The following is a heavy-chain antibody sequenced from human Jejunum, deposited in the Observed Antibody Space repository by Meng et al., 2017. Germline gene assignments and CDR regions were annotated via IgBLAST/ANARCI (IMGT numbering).Heavy chain of an antibody. D-gene: IGHD3-10*01. CDR3: AKGSGSGNYGAIYYFDN. CDR1: GFNFHDYA. V-gene: IGHV3-9*03. J-gene: IGHJ4*02. CDR2: IRWNSGNI. Sequence: SLKISCEASGFNFHDYAMHWVRQTPGKGLEWVSGIRWNSGNIGYADSVKGRFIISRDNAKTSLYLDMNSLRPEDMALYYCAKGSGSGNYGAIYYFDNWGQGTLVTVSS.